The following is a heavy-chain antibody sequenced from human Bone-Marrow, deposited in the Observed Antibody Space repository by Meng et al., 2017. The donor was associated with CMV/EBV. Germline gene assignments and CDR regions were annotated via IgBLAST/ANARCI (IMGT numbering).Heavy chain of an antibody. J-gene: IGHJ4*02. CDR1: GFTFSTYG. CDR3: AKDTGYLSGYFDY. V-gene: IGHV3-30*02. D-gene: IGHD3-9*01. Sequence: GESLKISCAASGFTFSTYGMHWVRQAPGKGLEWVAFIRYDGSYKYYADSVKGRFTFSRDNSKNTLYLQMNSLRPEDTAVYYCAKDTGYLSGYFDYWGQGTLVTGSS. CDR2: IRYDGSYK.